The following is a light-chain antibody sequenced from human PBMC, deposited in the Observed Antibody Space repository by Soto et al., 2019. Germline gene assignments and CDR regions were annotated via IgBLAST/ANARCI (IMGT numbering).Light chain of an antibody. CDR2: DAS. V-gene: IGKV3-11*01. Sequence: ELVLTQSPDILYLSPGERATLSCRASQNIDNYLDWYQQKPGQSPRLLIFDASSRATGTPARFSGSGSETAFTLTLSRLEPADFALVQCLQLASWPLPFGPGTKVDLK. CDR3: LQLASWPLP. J-gene: IGKJ3*01. CDR1: QNIDNY.